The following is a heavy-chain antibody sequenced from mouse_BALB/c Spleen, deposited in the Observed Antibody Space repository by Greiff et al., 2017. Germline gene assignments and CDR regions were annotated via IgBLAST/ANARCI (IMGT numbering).Heavy chain of an antibody. J-gene: IGHJ4*01. D-gene: IGHD2-4*01. CDR2: ISSGGSYT. CDR3: TRVYDYLYAMDY. CDR1: GFTFSSYT. V-gene: IGHV5-6-4*01. Sequence: EVQLVESGGGLVKPGGSLKLSCAASGFTFSSYTMSWVRQTPEKRLEWVATISSGGSYTYYPDSVKGRFTISRDNAKNTLYLQMSSLNSEDTAMYYCTRVYDYLYAMDYWGQGTSVTVSS.